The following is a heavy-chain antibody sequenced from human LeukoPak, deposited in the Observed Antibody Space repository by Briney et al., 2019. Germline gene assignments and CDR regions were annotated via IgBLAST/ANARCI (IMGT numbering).Heavy chain of an antibody. V-gene: IGHV3-23*01. Sequence: PGGSLRLSCAASGFNFNNFAMMWVPQAPGKVWEWLSAMTGPADTTYYAESVKGRFTISRDYSKSMVFLQMNSLRVEDTAIYYCAKGAEIDHWGQGTLVTVSS. CDR1: GFNFNNFA. J-gene: IGHJ4*02. CDR2: MTGPADTT. CDR3: AKGAEIDH.